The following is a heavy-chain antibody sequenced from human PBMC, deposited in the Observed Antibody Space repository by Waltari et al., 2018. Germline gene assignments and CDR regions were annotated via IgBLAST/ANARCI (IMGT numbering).Heavy chain of an antibody. CDR1: GSTFMYAW. V-gene: IGHV3-15*01. D-gene: IGHD3-16*01. Sequence: EVQLVESGGGLVKPGGSLRLSCTASGSTFMYAWMSWVRQAPGKGLEWVGRVKSERAGGTTDYAAPVKGRFTISRDRSKNTLYLEMNSLTVEDTAVYYCTADLPGGLSDYFDYWGQGTLVTVSS. CDR3: TADLPGGLSDYFDY. J-gene: IGHJ4*02. CDR2: VKSERAGGTT.